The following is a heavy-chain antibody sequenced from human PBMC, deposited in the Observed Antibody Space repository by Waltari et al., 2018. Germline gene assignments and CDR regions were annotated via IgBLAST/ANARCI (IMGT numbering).Heavy chain of an antibody. CDR2: ISGSGGST. CDR1: GGSISSSSYY. J-gene: IGHJ4*02. Sequence: LQLQESGPGLVKPSETLSLTCTVSGGSISSSSYYWGWIRQAPGKGLEWVSVISGSGGSTYYADSVKGRFTISRDNSKNTLYLQMNSLRAEDTAVYYCAKLALNDYWGQGILVTVSS. CDR3: AKLALNDY. D-gene: IGHD2-15*01. V-gene: IGHV3-23*01.